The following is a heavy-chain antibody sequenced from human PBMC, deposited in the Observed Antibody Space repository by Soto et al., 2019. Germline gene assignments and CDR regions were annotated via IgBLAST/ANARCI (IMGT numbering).Heavy chain of an antibody. CDR1: GFTFSSYA. J-gene: IGHJ6*02. CDR3: AKDSPRSHPGRITMIVVKPRGGMDV. CDR2: ISGSGGST. V-gene: IGHV3-23*01. Sequence: PGGSLRLSCAASGFTFSSYAMSWVRQAPGKGLEWVSAISGSGGSTYYADSVKGRFTISRDNSKNTLYLQMNSLRAEDTAVYYCAKDSPRSHPGRITMIVVKPRGGMDVWGQGTTVTVSS. D-gene: IGHD3-22*01.